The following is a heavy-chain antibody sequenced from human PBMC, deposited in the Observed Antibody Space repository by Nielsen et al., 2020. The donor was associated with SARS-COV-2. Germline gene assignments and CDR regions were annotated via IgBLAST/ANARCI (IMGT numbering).Heavy chain of an antibody. CDR2: ISFDGGDQ. Sequence: GESLKISCAASGFTFTEHAFYWVRQAPGKGLEWVVAISFDGGDQHYADSVKGRFTISRDNPKNTLSLEMNNLKIEDSAMYFCARVSGGYVDVPTLMDVWGRGTMVTVSS. D-gene: IGHD3-16*01. CDR3: ARVSGGYVDVPTLMDV. CDR1: GFTFTEHA. V-gene: IGHV3-30-3*01. J-gene: IGHJ6*02.